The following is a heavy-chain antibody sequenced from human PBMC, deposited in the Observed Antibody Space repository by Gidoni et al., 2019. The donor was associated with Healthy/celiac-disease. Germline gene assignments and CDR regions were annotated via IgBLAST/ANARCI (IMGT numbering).Heavy chain of an antibody. D-gene: IGHD5-12*01. V-gene: IGHV4-4*02. CDR1: GGSIGSSNW. Sequence: QVQLQESGPGLVKPSGTLSLTCAVAGGSIGSSNWWSWVRQPPGKGLEWIGEIYHSGSTNDNPSLKSRVTISVDKSKTQFSLKLSSVTAADTAVYYCARDQGVTDSGYVTYGMDVWGQGTTVTVSS. CDR2: IYHSGST. CDR3: ARDQGVTDSGYVTYGMDV. J-gene: IGHJ6*02.